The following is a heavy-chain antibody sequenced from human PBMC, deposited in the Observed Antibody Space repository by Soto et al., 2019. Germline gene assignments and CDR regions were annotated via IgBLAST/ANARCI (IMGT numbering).Heavy chain of an antibody. Sequence: ASGKVSCKASGYTFTSCAIHWVRQAPGQRLEWMGWINAGNGNTKYSQKFQGRVTITRDTSASTAYMELSSLRSEDTAVYYCAVTSIAARPFGWFDIWGQGTMVTVSS. CDR3: AVTSIAARPFGWFDI. J-gene: IGHJ3*02. D-gene: IGHD6-6*01. CDR1: GYTFTSCA. CDR2: INAGNGNT. V-gene: IGHV1-3*01.